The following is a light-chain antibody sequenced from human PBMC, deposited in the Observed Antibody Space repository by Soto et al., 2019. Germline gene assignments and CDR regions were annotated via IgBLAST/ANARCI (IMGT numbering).Light chain of an antibody. Sequence: EIVLTQSPGTLSLSPGERATLSCRASQSVSSSYLAWYQQKPGQAPRLLIYGASSRATGIPDRFSGSGSGTDFTLTISRLEREDVAVYYCQQYGSSHRTFGQGTKVEIK. CDR3: QQYGSSHRT. CDR2: GAS. J-gene: IGKJ1*01. V-gene: IGKV3-20*01. CDR1: QSVSSSY.